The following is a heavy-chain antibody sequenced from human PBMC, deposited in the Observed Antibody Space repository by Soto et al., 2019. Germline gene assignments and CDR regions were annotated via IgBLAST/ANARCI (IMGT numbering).Heavy chain of an antibody. CDR2: ISGSGGST. Sequence: GGSLRLSCAASGFTFSSYAMSWVRQAPGKGLEWVSAISGSGGSTYYADSVKGRFTISRDNSKNTLYLQMNSLRAEDTAVYYWANLDSAIPHADYWGQGTLVTVSS. CDR3: ANLDSAIPHADY. J-gene: IGHJ4*02. CDR1: GFTFSSYA. D-gene: IGHD2-2*01. V-gene: IGHV3-23*01.